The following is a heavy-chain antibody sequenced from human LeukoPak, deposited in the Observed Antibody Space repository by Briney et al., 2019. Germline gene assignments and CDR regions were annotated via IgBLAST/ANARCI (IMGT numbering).Heavy chain of an antibody. Sequence: PSETLSLTCTVSGGSISSSSYYWGWIRQPPGKGLEWIGSIYYSGSTYYNPSLKSRVTISVDTSKNQFSLKLSSVTAADTAVYYCTYDSSGSQDYYYYYYMDVWGKGTTVTVSS. CDR1: GGSISSSSYY. D-gene: IGHD3-22*01. CDR3: TYDSSGSQDYYYYYYMDV. V-gene: IGHV4-39*07. J-gene: IGHJ6*03. CDR2: IYYSGST.